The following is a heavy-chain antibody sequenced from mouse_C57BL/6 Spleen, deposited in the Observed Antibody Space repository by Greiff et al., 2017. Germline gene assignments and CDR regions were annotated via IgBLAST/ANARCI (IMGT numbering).Heavy chain of an antibody. CDR3: ARGDGYDGDYYAMDY. Sequence: EVQVVESGGGLVKPGGSLKLSCAASGFTFSDYGMHWVRQAPEKGLEWVAYISSGSSTIYYADTVKGRFTISRDNAKNTLFLQMTSLRSEDTAMYYCARGDGYDGDYYAMDYWGQRTSVTVSS. CDR2: ISSGSSTI. D-gene: IGHD2-2*01. J-gene: IGHJ4*01. V-gene: IGHV5-17*01. CDR1: GFTFSDYG.